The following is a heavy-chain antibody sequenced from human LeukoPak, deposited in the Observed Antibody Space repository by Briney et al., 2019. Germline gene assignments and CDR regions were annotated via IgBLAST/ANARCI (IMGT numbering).Heavy chain of an antibody. Sequence: SETLSLTCTVSGGSISSSSYYWGWIRQPPGKGLEWIGSIYYSGSTYYNPSLKSRVTISVDTSKNQFSLKLSSVTAADTAVYYCARTITFGGVIALNFDYWGQGTLVTVSS. CDR2: IYYSGST. D-gene: IGHD3-16*02. CDR3: ARTITFGGVIALNFDY. J-gene: IGHJ4*02. V-gene: IGHV4-39*07. CDR1: GGSISSSSYY.